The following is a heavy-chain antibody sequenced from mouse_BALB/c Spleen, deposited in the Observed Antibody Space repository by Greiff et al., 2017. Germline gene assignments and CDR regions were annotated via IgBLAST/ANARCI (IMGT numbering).Heavy chain of an antibody. J-gene: IGHJ4*01. CDR2: IYPGSGST. Sequence: QVQLQQPGAELVKPGTSVKLSCKASGYNFTSDWINWVKLRPGQGLVWIGDIYPGSGSTNYNEKFKSKATLTVDTSFSTAYMQLSSLASEDSALYYCARFHYGVYAMDYWGQGTSVTVSS. CDR3: ARFHYGVYAMDY. CDR1: GYNFTSDW. V-gene: IGHV1-55*01. D-gene: IGHD1-1*02.